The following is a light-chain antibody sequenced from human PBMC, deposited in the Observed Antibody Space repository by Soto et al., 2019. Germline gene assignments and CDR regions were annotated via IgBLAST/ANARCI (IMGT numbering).Light chain of an antibody. J-gene: IGKJ2*01. Sequence: VLTQSPDTLSLSPGERATLSCRASERVSSSYLAWYQQKFGQAPRLLLSATSKRAAGIPDRFSGSGSGTDFTLTINRVEPEDFGVYYCQQFSTSFPKTFGQGTKLEI. V-gene: IGKV3-20*01. CDR3: QQFSTSFPKT. CDR2: ATS. CDR1: ERVSSSY.